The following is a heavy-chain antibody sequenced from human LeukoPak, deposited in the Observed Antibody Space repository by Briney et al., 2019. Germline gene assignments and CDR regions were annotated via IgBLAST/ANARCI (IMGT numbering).Heavy chain of an antibody. Sequence: SETLSLTCIVSGGSISGYYWSWIRQPPGKGLQWIGYIYTTGSTNYNPSFKSRVTISVDTSKNQFSLELSSVIAADTAVYYCARHRFTSSSSYFGYWGQGTLVTVSS. J-gene: IGHJ4*02. V-gene: IGHV4-4*09. CDR1: GGSISGYY. CDR2: IYTTGST. CDR3: ARHRFTSSSSYFGY. D-gene: IGHD6-6*01.